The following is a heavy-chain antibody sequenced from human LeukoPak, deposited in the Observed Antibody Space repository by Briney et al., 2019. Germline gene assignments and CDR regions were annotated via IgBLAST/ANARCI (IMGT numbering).Heavy chain of an antibody. J-gene: IGHJ4*02. CDR2: INHSGST. CDR1: GGSFSGYY. CDR3: ARGVGYYFDY. V-gene: IGHV4-34*01. Sequence: PSETLSLTCAVYGGSFSGYYWSWIRQPPGKGPEWIGEINHSGSTNYNPSLKSRVTISVDTSKNQFSLKLSPVTAADTAVYYCARGVGYYFDYWGQGTLVTVSS.